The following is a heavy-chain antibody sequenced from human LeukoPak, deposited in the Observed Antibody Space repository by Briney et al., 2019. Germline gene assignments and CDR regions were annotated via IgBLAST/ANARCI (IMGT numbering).Heavy chain of an antibody. D-gene: IGHD3-22*01. CDR1: GFTFSHYW. Sequence: GGSLRLSCAASGFTFSHYWVTWVRQAPGKGLEWVANIKQDGSEEYYTDSVKGRFIISRDNARNSLYLQMNSLRVEDTGVYYCARSLLGSSSGYLDYWGQGTLVTVSS. J-gene: IGHJ4*02. V-gene: IGHV3-7*01. CDR3: ARSLLGSSSGYLDY. CDR2: IKQDGSEE.